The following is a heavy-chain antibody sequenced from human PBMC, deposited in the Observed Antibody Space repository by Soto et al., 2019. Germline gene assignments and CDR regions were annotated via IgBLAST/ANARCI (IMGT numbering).Heavy chain of an antibody. D-gene: IGHD6-19*01. CDR1: GGSFSGYY. V-gene: IGHV4-34*10. CDR2: INHSGST. CDR3: VRSKVFIAVAGMANYYYYYGMDV. Sequence: PSETLALTCAVYGGSFSGYYWSWIRQPPGKGLEWIGEINHSGSTNYNPSLKSRITINPDTSKNHFSLQPNSVTPEDTAVYYCVRSKVFIAVAGMANYYYYYGMDVWGQGTTVTVSS. J-gene: IGHJ6*02.